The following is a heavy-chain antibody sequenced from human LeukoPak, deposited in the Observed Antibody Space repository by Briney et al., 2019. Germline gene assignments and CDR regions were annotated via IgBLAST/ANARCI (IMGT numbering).Heavy chain of an antibody. CDR1: GFTFSSYG. J-gene: IGHJ4*02. Sequence: GGSLRLSCAASGFTFSSYGMHWVRQAPGKGLEWVAVIWYDGSNKYYADSVKGRFTISRDNSKNTLYLQMNSLRAEATAVYYCARDRVRGNLAYWGQGTLVTVSS. CDR2: IWYDGSNK. CDR3: ARDRVRGNLAY. D-gene: IGHD3-10*01. V-gene: IGHV3-33*01.